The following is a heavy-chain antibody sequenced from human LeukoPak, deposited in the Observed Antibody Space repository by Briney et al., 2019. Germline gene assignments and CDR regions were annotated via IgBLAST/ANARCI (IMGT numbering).Heavy chain of an antibody. CDR1: GVSMNSGTYY. CDR3: AREFPPKWEPTSYFDN. CDR2: VYSSGGT. J-gene: IGHJ4*02. Sequence: SGTLSLTCAVSGVSMNSGTYYWNWVRLPAGKRLEWLGRVYSSGGTAYNPSFKSRLTLSIDTSNNRFSLQLASVTAADTAVYYCAREFPPKWEPTSYFDNWGQGLLVTVSS. D-gene: IGHD1-26*01. V-gene: IGHV4-61*02.